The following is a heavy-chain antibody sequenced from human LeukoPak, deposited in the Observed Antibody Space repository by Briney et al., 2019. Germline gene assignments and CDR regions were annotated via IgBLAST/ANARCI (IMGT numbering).Heavy chain of an antibody. CDR1: GFTSSSYP. CDR3: ARDLTGFDASDI. D-gene: IGHD7-27*01. Sequence: GRSLRLSCAASGFTSSSYPMHWVRQAPGRGLEWVALISYDGSNKHYADSVKGRFTISRDNSKNTLYLQMNSLRAEDTAVYYCARDLTGFDASDIWGQGTMVTVSS. V-gene: IGHV3-30-3*01. CDR2: ISYDGSNK. J-gene: IGHJ3*02.